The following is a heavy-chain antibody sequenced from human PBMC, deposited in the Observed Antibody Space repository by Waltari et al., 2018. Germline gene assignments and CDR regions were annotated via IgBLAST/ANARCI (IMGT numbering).Heavy chain of an antibody. Sequence: VESGGGLVQPGRSLRLSCAASGFPFSTSGMSWVRQAPGKGLEWVANIKTDGSEKYYVDSVKGRFTISRDNAQNSLSLQMSTLRAEDTGRYYCARDWSGSGRGINYWGQGTLVTVSS. D-gene: IGHD3-3*01. V-gene: IGHV3-7*01. J-gene: IGHJ4*02. CDR1: GFPFSTSG. CDR2: IKTDGSEK. CDR3: ARDWSGSGRGINY.